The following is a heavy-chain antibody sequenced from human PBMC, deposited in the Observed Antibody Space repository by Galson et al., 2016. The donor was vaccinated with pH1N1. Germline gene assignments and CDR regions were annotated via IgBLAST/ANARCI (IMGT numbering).Heavy chain of an antibody. CDR2: MYPDDSDI. D-gene: IGHD1-26*01. J-gene: IGHJ4*02. CDR1: GYSFSSYW. Sequence: SGAEVKQPGESLKISCQVSGYSFSSYWVAWVRQMPGKGLEWMAIMYPDDSDIKYSPSFEGQVTISADKSISTAYLQWSSLKASDTALYYCARYSGSFFFDYWGQGTLVTVSS. V-gene: IGHV5-51*01. CDR3: ARYSGSFFFDY.